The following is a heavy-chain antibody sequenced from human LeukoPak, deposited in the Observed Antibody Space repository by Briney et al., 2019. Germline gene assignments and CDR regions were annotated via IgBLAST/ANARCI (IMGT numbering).Heavy chain of an antibody. CDR3: VRGAYYAAY. D-gene: IGHD3-10*01. Sequence: GGSLRLSCAASGFTFNNYWMYWVRQAPGKGLVWVSRLNSDSSFTAYADSMKGRFTISRDNAKDTLYLEMNSLRVDDTGIYYCVRGAYYAAYWGQGTLVTVSS. V-gene: IGHV3-74*03. J-gene: IGHJ4*02. CDR1: GFTFNNYW. CDR2: LNSDSSFT.